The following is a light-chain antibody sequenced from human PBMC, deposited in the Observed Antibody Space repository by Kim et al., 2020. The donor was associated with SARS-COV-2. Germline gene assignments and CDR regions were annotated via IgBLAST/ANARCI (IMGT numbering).Light chain of an antibody. CDR3: QQYYSYPLT. Sequence: SSSTGDRVPITCRASQGISSYLAWYQQKPWKAPKLLIYAASTLQSGVPSRFSGSGSGTDFTLTISCLQSEDFATYHCQQYYSYPLTFGQGTKLEI. J-gene: IGKJ2*01. V-gene: IGKV1-8*01. CDR2: AAS. CDR1: QGISSY.